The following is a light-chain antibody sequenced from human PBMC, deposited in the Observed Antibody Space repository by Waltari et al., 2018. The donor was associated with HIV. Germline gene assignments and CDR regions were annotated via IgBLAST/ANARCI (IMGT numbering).Light chain of an antibody. CDR3: MQALQTLS. J-gene: IGKJ4*01. Sequence: EIAMTQSPLSLPVTPGEPASISCTSSQSLLHSNGYNFLDWYLQRPRQSPQLLIYLGSYRASGVPDRFSGSGSGTNFTLTINRVEAEDAGIYYCMQALQTLSFGEGNKVEIK. CDR1: QSLLHSNGYNF. V-gene: IGKV2-28*01. CDR2: LGS.